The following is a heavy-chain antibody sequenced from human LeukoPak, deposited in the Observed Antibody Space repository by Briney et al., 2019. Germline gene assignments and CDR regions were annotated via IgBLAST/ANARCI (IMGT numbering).Heavy chain of an antibody. J-gene: IGHJ4*02. CDR1: GFTFSSYG. CDR2: ISYDGSYE. CDR3: AKDREGATYFDS. D-gene: IGHD1-26*01. V-gene: IGHV3-30*18. Sequence: GGSLRLSCAASGFTFSSYGMHWVRQAPGKGLEWVAVISYDGSYEYFIDSVRGRFTISRDNSMNTLYLQMNSLRAEDTAVYYCAKDREGATYFDSWGQGTLVTVSS.